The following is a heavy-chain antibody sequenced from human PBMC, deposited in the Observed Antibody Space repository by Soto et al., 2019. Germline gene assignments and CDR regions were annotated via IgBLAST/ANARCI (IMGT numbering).Heavy chain of an antibody. D-gene: IGHD2-21*01. J-gene: IGHJ4*02. CDR1: GFTFSANW. CDR2: FKPDGCDT. CDR3: ERGGLPAGFDY. V-gene: IGHV3-74*01. Sequence: EVQLVESGGGLVQPGGSLRLSCAASGFTFSANWMGWARQARGKGLVWVSLFKPDGCDTGYADSVKGRFTISRDNSKNTLNLQMNSLRADDTAVYYCERGGLPAGFDYWGQGTLVTVST.